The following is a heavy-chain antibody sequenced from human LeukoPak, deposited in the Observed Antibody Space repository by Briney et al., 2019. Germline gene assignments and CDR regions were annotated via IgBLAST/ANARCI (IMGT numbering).Heavy chain of an antibody. CDR1: GFTFSSYS. V-gene: IGHV3-48*01. Sequence: PGGTLTLSCAASGFTFSSYSMNWVRQAPGKGLEWVSYISSSSSTIYYADSVKGRFTISRDNAKNSLYLQMNSLRAEDTAVYYCARDHETLPSQKGTPFDYWGQGTLVTVSS. CDR3: ARDHETLPSQKGTPFDY. J-gene: IGHJ4*02. CDR2: ISSSSSTI. D-gene: IGHD1-7*01.